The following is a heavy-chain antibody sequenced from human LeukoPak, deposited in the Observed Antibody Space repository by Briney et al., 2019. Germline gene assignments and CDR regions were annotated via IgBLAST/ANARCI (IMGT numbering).Heavy chain of an antibody. J-gene: IGHJ6*02. D-gene: IGHD1-26*01. V-gene: IGHV1-18*01. CDR1: GYTFTSYG. CDR3: ARPASTSGSYSHYYYYGMDV. CDR2: ISAYNGNT. Sequence: ASVKVSCKASGYTFTSYGISWVRQAPGQGLEWMGWISAYNGNTNYAQKFQGRVTMTRDTSTSTVYMELSSLRSEDTAVYYCARPASTSGSYSHYYYYGMDVWGQGTTVTVSS.